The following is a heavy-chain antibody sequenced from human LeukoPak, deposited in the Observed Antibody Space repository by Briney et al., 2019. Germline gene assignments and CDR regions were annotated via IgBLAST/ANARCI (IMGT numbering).Heavy chain of an antibody. Sequence: GGTLRLSCAASGFTFSSYAMSWVRQAPGKGLEGVSAISGSGGSTYYADSVKGRFTISRDNSKNTLYLQMNSLRADDTAVYYCAKDPPRPIAVAGTFDYWGQGTLVTVSS. CDR2: ISGSGGST. V-gene: IGHV3-23*01. D-gene: IGHD6-19*01. CDR1: GFTFSSYA. J-gene: IGHJ4*02. CDR3: AKDPPRPIAVAGTFDY.